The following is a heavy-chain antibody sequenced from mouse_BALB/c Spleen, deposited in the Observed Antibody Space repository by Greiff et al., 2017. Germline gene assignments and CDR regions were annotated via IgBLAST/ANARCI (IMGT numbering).Heavy chain of an antibody. CDR3: ARRRYDLYYYAMDY. V-gene: IGHV14-3*02. CDR2: IDPANGNT. D-gene: IGHD2-14*01. J-gene: IGHJ4*01. CDR1: GFNIKDTY. Sequence: EVQLQQSGAELVKPGASVKLSCTASGFNIKDTYMHWVKQRPEQGLEWIGRIDPANGNTKYDPKFQGKATITADTSSNTAYLQLSSLTSEDTAVYYCARRRYDLYYYAMDYWGQGTSVTVSS.